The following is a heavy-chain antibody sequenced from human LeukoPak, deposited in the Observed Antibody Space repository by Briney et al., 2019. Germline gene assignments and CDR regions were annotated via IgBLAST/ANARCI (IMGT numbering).Heavy chain of an antibody. CDR1: GYTFTSYA. Sequence: ASVKVSFKASGYTFTSYAMHWVRQAPGQRLEWMGWINAGNGNTKYSQKFQGRVTITRDTSASTAYMELSSLSSEDTAVYYCARELTVRAVTTNYWGQGTLVTVSS. V-gene: IGHV1-3*01. CDR2: INAGNGNT. D-gene: IGHD4-17*01. CDR3: ARELTVRAVTTNY. J-gene: IGHJ4*02.